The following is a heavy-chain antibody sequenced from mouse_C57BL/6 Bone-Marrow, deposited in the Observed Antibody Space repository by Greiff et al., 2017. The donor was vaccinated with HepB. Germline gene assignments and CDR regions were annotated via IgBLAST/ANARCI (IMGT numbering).Heavy chain of an antibody. CDR2: IWSGGST. V-gene: IGHV2-2*01. CDR1: GFSLTSYG. J-gene: IGHJ4*01. Sequence: QVQLKESGPGLVQPSQSLSITCTVSGFSLTSYGVHWVRPSPGKGLEWLGVIWSGGSTDYNAAFISRLSISKDNSKSQVFFKMNSLQADDTAIYYCARKGGSSSSMDYWGQGTSVTVSS. CDR3: ARKGGSSSSMDY. D-gene: IGHD1-1*01.